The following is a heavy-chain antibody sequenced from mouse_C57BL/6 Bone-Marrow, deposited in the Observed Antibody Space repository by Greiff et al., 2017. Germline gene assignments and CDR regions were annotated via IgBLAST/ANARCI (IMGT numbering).Heavy chain of an antibody. CDR1: GYTFTDYE. V-gene: IGHV1-15*01. Sequence: QVQLQQSGAELVRPGASVTLSCKASGYTFTDYEMHWVKQTPVHGLEWIGAIDPETGGTAYNQKFKGKAILTADKSSSTAYMELRSLTSEDSAVYYCTRSATVVRFDYWGQGTTLTVSS. CDR3: TRSATVVRFDY. D-gene: IGHD1-1*01. J-gene: IGHJ2*01. CDR2: IDPETGGT.